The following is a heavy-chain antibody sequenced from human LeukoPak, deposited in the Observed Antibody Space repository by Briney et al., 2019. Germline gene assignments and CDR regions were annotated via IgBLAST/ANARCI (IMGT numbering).Heavy chain of an antibody. D-gene: IGHD3-9*01. V-gene: IGHV4-39*07. CDR2: IYYSGST. CDR3: AIKTGYGGRDYYMDV. J-gene: IGHJ6*03. Sequence: SETLSLTCTVSGGSISSSSYYWGWIRQPPGKGLEWIGSIYYSGSTYYNPSLKSRVTISVDTSKNQFSLKLSSVTAADTAVYYCAIKTGYGGRDYYMDVWGKGTTVTVSS. CDR1: GGSISSSSYY.